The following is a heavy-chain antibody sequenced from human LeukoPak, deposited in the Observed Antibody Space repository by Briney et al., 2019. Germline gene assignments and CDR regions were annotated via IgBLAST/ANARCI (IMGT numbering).Heavy chain of an antibody. CDR1: GGPFGGNY. Sequence: SETLSLTCAVYGGPFGGNYWSWIRQPQGKGLEWIGYIYYSGRTNYNPSLKSRVTISVDTSKNQFSLKLTSVTAADTAVYYCARHVEQWLTPFDYWGQGTLVTVSS. CDR3: ARHVEQWLTPFDY. CDR2: IYYSGRT. D-gene: IGHD6-19*01. J-gene: IGHJ4*02. V-gene: IGHV4-59*08.